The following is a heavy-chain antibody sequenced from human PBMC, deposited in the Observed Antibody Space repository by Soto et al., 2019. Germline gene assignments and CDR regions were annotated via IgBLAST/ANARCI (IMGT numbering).Heavy chain of an antibody. D-gene: IGHD2-21*02. V-gene: IGHV1-3*04. CDR1: GVGYSSRA. CDR3: VRDGGDCGYRLTYYYYMGLDV. CDR2: INIGSGRT. Sequence: SVKVSSEAPGVGYSSRALCWACQAPEQRLEWMGWINIGSGRTEYSQNLQDRITITRDTSASTVYMDLSSLKSEDTSVYFCVRDGGDCGYRLTYYYYMGLDVWGQGTTVTVSS. J-gene: IGHJ6*02.